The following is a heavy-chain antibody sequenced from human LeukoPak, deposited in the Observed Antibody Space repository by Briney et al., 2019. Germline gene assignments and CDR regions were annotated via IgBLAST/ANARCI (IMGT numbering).Heavy chain of an antibody. D-gene: IGHD1-1*01. CDR2: INSDGSIT. CDR1: GFTFSSHW. J-gene: IGHJ4*02. V-gene: IGHV3-74*01. Sequence: GGSLRLSCATSGFTFSSHWMHWVRHAPGKGLVWVSRINSDGSITTYADSVKGRFTISRDNAKNMLYLQMNSLRVEDAAVYYCARSDDGFDNWGQGTLVTVSS. CDR3: ARSDDGFDN.